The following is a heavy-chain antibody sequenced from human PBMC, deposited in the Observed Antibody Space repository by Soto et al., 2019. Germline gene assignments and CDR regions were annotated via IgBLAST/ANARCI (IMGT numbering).Heavy chain of an antibody. D-gene: IGHD1-26*01. CDR3: ARRGSGSDYDY. V-gene: IGHV3-23*01. CDR1: EFTFSSYA. Sequence: EVQLLESGGGLVQPGGSLRLSCAASEFTFSSYAMRWVRQAPVKGLEWVSAISGSGGSTYYADSVKGRFTISRDNSKNTLYLQMNSLRAEDTAVYYCARRGSGSDYDYWGQGTLVTVSS. J-gene: IGHJ4*02. CDR2: ISGSGGST.